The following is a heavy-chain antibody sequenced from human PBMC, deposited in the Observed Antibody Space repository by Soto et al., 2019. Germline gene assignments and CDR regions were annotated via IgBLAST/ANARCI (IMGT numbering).Heavy chain of an antibody. CDR2: ISYDGSNK. Sequence: GGSLRLSCAASGFTFSSYAMHWVRQAPGTGLEWVAVISYDGSNKYYADSVKGRFTISRDNSKNTLYLQMNSLRAEDTAVNYCAREAAQGSPGAFDIWGQGTMVTVSS. J-gene: IGHJ3*02. CDR3: AREAAQGSPGAFDI. V-gene: IGHV3-30-3*01. D-gene: IGHD1-26*01. CDR1: GFTFSSYA.